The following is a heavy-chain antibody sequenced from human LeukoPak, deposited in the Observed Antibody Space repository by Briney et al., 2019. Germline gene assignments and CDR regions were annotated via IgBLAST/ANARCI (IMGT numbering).Heavy chain of an antibody. D-gene: IGHD3-16*01. J-gene: IGHJ6*02. CDR3: TTRSYGAGACSSSFYYYYGLHF. CDR1: GDSISKFA. Sequence: SVKVSCKASGDSISKFAVSWVRQAPGQGLQWMGGIIPIFGTADYAQKFQGRVTITADEATSTTYMELSSLKSEDTAIYYCTTRSYGAGACSSSFYYYYGLHFWGQGTTVSVSS. CDR2: IIPIFGTA. V-gene: IGHV1-69*01.